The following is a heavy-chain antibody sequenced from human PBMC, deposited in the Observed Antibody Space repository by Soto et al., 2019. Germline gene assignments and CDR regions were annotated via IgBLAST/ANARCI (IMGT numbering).Heavy chain of an antibody. V-gene: IGHV3-23*01. D-gene: IGHD1-26*01. CDR1: GFAFSSNA. J-gene: IGHJ6*02. CDR2: IYGDGSST. Sequence: GGSLRLSCAASGFAFSSNAMTWVRQAPGKGLEWVSTIYGDGSSTFYADSVKGRFTISRDNSQNTLYLQMSSLRAEDTAVYYCARDTSGSYYYYYGMDVWGQGTTVTVS. CDR3: ARDTSGSYYYYYGMDV.